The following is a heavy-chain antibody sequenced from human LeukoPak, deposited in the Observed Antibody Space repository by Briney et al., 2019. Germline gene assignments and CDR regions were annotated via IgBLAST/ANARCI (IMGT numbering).Heavy chain of an antibody. CDR2: IYYSGST. V-gene: IGHV4-59*08. D-gene: IGHD2-8*01. Sequence: RSSETLSLTCTVSGGSISSYYWSWTRQPPGKGLEWIGYIYYSGSTNYNPSLKSRVTISVDTSKNQFSLKLSSVTAADTAVYYCARVLGQGYAFDIWGQGKIVTVSS. CDR3: ARVLGQGYAFDI. CDR1: GGSISSYY. J-gene: IGHJ3*02.